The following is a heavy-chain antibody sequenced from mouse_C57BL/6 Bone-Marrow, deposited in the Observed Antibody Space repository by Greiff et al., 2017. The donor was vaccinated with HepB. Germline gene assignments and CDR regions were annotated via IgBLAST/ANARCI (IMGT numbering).Heavy chain of an antibody. CDR3: AREGAMVTTGYYFDY. CDR1: GYTFTDHT. CDR2: IYPRDGST. D-gene: IGHD2-2*01. Sequence: QVQLQQSDAELVKPGASVKISCKVSGYTFTDHTIHWMKQRPEQGLEWIGYIYPRDGSTKYNEKFKGKATLTADKSSSTAYMQLNSLTSEDSAVYFRAREGAMVTTGYYFDYWGQGTTLTVSS. V-gene: IGHV1-78*01. J-gene: IGHJ2*01.